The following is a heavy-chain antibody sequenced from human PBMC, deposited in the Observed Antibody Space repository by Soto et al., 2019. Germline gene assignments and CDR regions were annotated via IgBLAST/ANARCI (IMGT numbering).Heavy chain of an antibody. CDR3: ARALILTGYYIHDAFDI. J-gene: IGHJ3*02. V-gene: IGHV1-46*01. Sequence: ASVKVSCKASGYTFTSYYIHLVRQAPGQGLEWMGIINPSGGGTSYAQKFQGRVTMTRDTSTSTVYMELSSLRSEDTAVYYCARALILTGYYIHDAFDIWGQGTMVTVSS. D-gene: IGHD3-9*01. CDR2: INPSGGGT. CDR1: GYTFTSYY.